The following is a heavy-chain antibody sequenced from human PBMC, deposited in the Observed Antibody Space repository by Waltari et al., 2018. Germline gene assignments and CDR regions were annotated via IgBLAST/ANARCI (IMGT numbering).Heavy chain of an antibody. CDR3: ASTKSSQRRLYSSSWYGGAFDI. J-gene: IGHJ3*02. D-gene: IGHD6-13*01. CDR1: GGSFSGYY. V-gene: IGHV4-34*01. Sequence: QVQLQQWGAGLLKPSETLSLTCAVYGGSFSGYYWSWIRQPPGKGLEWIGEINHSGSPNYNPSPKSRVTISVDTSKNQFSLKLSSVTAADTAVYYCASTKSSQRRLYSSSWYGGAFDIWGQGTMVTVSS. CDR2: INHSGSP.